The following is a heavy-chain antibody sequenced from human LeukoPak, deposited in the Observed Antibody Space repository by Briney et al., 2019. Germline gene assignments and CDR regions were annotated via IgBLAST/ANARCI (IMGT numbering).Heavy chain of an antibody. D-gene: IGHD3-3*01. CDR3: AINTYYDFWSGYCPFDY. V-gene: IGHV1-69*05. CDR1: GGTFSSYA. CDR2: IIPIFGTA. Sequence: ASVKVSCKASGGTFSSYAISWVRQAPGQGLEWMGGIIPIFGTANYAQKFQGRVTITTDESTSTAYMELSSLRSEDTAVYYCAINTYYDFWSGYCPFDYWGQGTLVTVSS. J-gene: IGHJ4*02.